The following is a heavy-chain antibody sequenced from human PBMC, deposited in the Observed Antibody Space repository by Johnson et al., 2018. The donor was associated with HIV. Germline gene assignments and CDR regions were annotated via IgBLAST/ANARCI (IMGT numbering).Heavy chain of an antibody. J-gene: IGHJ3*01. CDR2: IWYDGSNE. V-gene: IGHV3-33*01. CDR3: ARDGHGIWENAAFDV. D-gene: IGHD1-26*01. CDR1: GFTFNSYA. Sequence: QVHLVESGGGVVQPGTSLRLSCVASGFTFNSYAMHWVRQAPGKGLEWLSVIWYDGSNEYYADSVKGRFTISRDNSKNTLYLQMNSLRAEDTAVYYCARDGHGIWENAAFDVWGQGTMVTVSS.